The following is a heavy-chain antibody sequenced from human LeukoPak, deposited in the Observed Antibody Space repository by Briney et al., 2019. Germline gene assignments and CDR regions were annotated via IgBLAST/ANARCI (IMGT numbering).Heavy chain of an antibody. CDR3: GRDLRHQLLYCLDY. V-gene: IGHV3-30*04. CDR1: GFSFRSYA. CDR2: VSSDGSNK. J-gene: IGHJ4*02. D-gene: IGHD2-2*02. Sequence: PGGSLRLSCAASGFSFRSYAVHWVRQAPGKGLEWVAVVSSDGSNKYYADSVKGRFTISRDNSKNTVYLQMNSLRAEDTAVYYCGRDLRHQLLYCLDYWGQGTLVTVSS.